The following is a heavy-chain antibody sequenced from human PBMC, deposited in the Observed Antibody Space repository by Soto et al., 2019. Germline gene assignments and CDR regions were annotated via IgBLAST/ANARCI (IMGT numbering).Heavy chain of an antibody. CDR3: TRDPSAWVGATGTAFDI. D-gene: IGHD1-26*01. CDR2: IRSKAYGGTT. CDR1: GFTFGDYA. V-gene: IGHV3-49*03. J-gene: IGHJ3*02. Sequence: LRLSCTASGFTFGDYAMSWFRQAPGKGLEWVGFIRSKAYGGTTEYAASVKGRFTISRDDSKSIAYLQMNSLKTEDTAVYYCTRDPSAWVGATGTAFDIWGQGTMVTVSS.